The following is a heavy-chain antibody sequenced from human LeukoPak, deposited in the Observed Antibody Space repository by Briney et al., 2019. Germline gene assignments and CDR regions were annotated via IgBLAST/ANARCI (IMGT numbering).Heavy chain of an antibody. Sequence: PGGSLRLSCAASGFTVSSNYMTWVRQAPGKGLEWVSVLYSGGDTYYADSVKGRFTISRDNSKNTLYLQLNTLRAEGTAVYYCARYIPSCGGNCNDGFDIWGQGTMVTVSS. D-gene: IGHD2-21*01. CDR2: LYSGGDT. J-gene: IGHJ3*02. V-gene: IGHV3-53*01. CDR3: ARYIPSCGGNCNDGFDI. CDR1: GFTVSSNY.